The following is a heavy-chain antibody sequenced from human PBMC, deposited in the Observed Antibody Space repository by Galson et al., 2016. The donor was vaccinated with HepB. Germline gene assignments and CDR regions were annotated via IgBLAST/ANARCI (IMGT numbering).Heavy chain of an antibody. Sequence: SLRLSCAASGFTVDAYAMHWVRQAPGKSLEWVSGISWNSGTIGYAASVKGRVTISRDNAKNSLYLQMNSLRPEDTALYYCAKAGTYSSSKGWFDPWGQGTLVTVSS. J-gene: IGHJ5*02. D-gene: IGHD6-13*01. CDR2: ISWNSGTI. CDR1: GFTVDAYA. CDR3: AKAGTYSSSKGWFDP. V-gene: IGHV3-9*01.